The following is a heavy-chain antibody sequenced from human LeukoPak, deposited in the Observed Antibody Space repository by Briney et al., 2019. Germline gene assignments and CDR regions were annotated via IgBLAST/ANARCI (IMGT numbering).Heavy chain of an antibody. J-gene: IGHJ4*02. CDR2: ISGSGGST. CDR1: GFTFSSYA. D-gene: IGHD1-1*01. V-gene: IGHV3-23*01. CDR3: AKGGERGTFYFDY. Sequence: GGSLRLSCAASGFTFSSYAMSWVRQAPGKGLEWVSAISGSGGSTYYADSLKGRFTISRDNSRNTLYLQMNSLRAEDTAVYYCAKGGERGTFYFDYWGQGTLVTVSS.